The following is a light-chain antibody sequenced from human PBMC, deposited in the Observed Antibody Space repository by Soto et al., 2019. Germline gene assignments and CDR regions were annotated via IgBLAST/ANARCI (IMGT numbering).Light chain of an antibody. CDR1: SSDVGGFDY. V-gene: IGLV2-14*01. Sequence: QSALTQSASVSGSPGQSITISCTGTSSDVGGFDYVSWYQQHPGEAPKLMISEVSNRPSGVSSRFSGSKSANTASLTISGLQAEDEAYYYCASYASSTAVVFGGGTKLTVL. CDR2: EVS. CDR3: ASYASSTAVV. J-gene: IGLJ2*01.